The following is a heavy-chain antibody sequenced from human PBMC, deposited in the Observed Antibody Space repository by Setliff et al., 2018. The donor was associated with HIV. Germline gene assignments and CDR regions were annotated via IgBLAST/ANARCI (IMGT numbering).Heavy chain of an antibody. V-gene: IGHV5-51*01. J-gene: IGHJ5*02. CDR3: GRSPGLAEGGSWFAP. D-gene: IGHD6-13*01. CDR1: GYSFPSYW. Sequence: PGASLKLSCEASGYSFPSYWIGWVRQMPGKGLEWMGSVYPGDSETRYSPSFQGQVTISVDKSIGTAYLQWSSLKASDTAIYYCGRSPGLAEGGSWFAPWGQGTLVTVSS. CDR2: VYPGDSET.